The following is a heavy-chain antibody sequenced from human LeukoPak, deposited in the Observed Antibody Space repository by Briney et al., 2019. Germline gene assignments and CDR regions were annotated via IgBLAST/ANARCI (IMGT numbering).Heavy chain of an antibody. CDR2: INPSGSST. CDR3: ASATTMVRGDGAY. Sequence: ASVKVSCKASGYSFTSHYMHWVRQAPGQGLEWLGLINPSGSSTLYAQKFQGRVTMTRDMSTSTVYMELSSLRSEDTAVYYCASATTMVRGDGAYWGQGTLVTVSS. J-gene: IGHJ4*02. CDR1: GYSFTSHY. V-gene: IGHV1-46*01. D-gene: IGHD3-10*01.